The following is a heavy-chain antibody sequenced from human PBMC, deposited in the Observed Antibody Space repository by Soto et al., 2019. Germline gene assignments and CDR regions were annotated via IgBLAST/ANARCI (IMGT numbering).Heavy chain of an antibody. CDR3: ARNLPYYDGNFDY. CDR2: IWYDGSNK. Sequence: QVQLVESGGGVVQPGRSLRLSCAASGFTFSSYGMHCVRQAPGKGLEWVAVIWYDGSNKYYADSVKGRFTISRDNSKNTLYLQMNSLRAEDTAVYYCARNLPYYDGNFDYWGQGTLVTVSS. CDR1: GFTFSSYG. D-gene: IGHD3-22*01. V-gene: IGHV3-33*01. J-gene: IGHJ4*02.